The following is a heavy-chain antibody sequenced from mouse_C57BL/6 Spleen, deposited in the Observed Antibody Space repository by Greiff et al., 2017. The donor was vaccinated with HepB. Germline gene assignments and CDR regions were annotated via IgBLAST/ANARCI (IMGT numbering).Heavy chain of an antibody. CDR1: GFTLSDYG. J-gene: IGHJ1*03. D-gene: IGHD2-1*01. V-gene: IGHV5-17*01. CDR2: ISSGSSTS. Sequence: EVKLVESGGGLVKPGGSLKLSCAASGFTLSDYGMHWVRQAPEKGLEWVAYISSGSSTSNYADTVKGRFTISRDNAKNTLFLQMTSLRSEDTAMYYCATSTRLYWYFDVWGTGTMVIVSS. CDR3: ATSTRLYWYFDV.